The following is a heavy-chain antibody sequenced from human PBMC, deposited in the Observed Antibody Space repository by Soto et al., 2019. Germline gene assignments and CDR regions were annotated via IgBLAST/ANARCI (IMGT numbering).Heavy chain of an antibody. CDR1: GYTFTGYY. D-gene: IGHD6-13*01. V-gene: IGHV1-2*02. CDR2: INPNSGGT. J-gene: IGHJ4*02. CDR3: ASGDSSRWYEPRPIDY. Sequence: ASVKVSCKASGYTFTGYYMHWVRQAPGQGLEWMGWINPNSGGTNYAQKFQGRVTMTRDTSISTAYMELSRLRSDDTAVYYCASGDSSRWYEPRPIDYWGQGTLVTVSS.